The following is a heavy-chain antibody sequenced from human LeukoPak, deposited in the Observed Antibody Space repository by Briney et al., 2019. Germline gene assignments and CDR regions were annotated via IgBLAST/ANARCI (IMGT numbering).Heavy chain of an antibody. Sequence: SVKVSCKASGGTFSSYAISWVRQAPGQGLEWMGGIIPIFGAANYAQKFQGRVTITADESTSTAYMELSSLRSEDTAVYYCARASVPYDFWSGYYYYYGMDVWGQGTTVTVSS. D-gene: IGHD3-3*01. J-gene: IGHJ6*02. V-gene: IGHV1-69*13. CDR1: GGTFSSYA. CDR3: ARASVPYDFWSGYYYYYGMDV. CDR2: IIPIFGAA.